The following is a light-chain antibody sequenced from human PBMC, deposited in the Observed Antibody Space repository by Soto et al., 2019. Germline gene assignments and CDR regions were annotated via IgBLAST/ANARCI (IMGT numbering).Light chain of an antibody. CDR2: EVN. V-gene: IGLV2-8*01. CDR1: SSDVGGYNY. J-gene: IGLJ1*01. CDR3: SSYAGSSNV. Sequence: QSALTQPPSASGSPGQSVAISCTGTSSDVGGYNYVSWYQQHPGKAPKLMIYEVNNRPSGVPDRFSGSKSGNTASLTVSGLQDDDEADYYCSSYAGSSNVFGTGTKLTVL.